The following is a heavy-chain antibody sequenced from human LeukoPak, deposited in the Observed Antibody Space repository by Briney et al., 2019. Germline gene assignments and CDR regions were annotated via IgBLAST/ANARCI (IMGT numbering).Heavy chain of an antibody. V-gene: IGHV7-4-1*02. Sequence: GASVKVSCKASGYTFTSYAMNWVRQAPGQGLEWMGWINTNTGNPTYAQGFTGRFVFSLDTSVSTAYLQISSLKAEDTAVYYCARYGDQIRRCAFDIWGQGTMVTVSS. CDR1: GYTFTSYA. CDR2: INTNTGNP. CDR3: ARYGDQIRRCAFDI. D-gene: IGHD4-17*01. J-gene: IGHJ3*02.